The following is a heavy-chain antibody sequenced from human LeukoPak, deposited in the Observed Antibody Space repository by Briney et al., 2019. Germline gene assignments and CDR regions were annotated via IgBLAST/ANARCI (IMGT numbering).Heavy chain of an antibody. Sequence: SETLSLTCSVSGGSLRGHSWSWIRQPPGQGLEYIGDFYIVRTTNYNRSLKSLVTISLDTSKRQLSLTVNSVTAADTAVYYCARDKGQSGSSGIYEYYMDVWGPGTTVIVSS. V-gene: IGHV4-59*11. J-gene: IGHJ6*03. D-gene: IGHD6-6*01. CDR3: ARDKGQSGSSGIYEYYMDV. CDR2: FYIVRTT. CDR1: GGSLRGHS.